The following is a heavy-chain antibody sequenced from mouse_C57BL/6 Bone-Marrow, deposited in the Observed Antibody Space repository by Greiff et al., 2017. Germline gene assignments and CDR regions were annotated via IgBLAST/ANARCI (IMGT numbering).Heavy chain of an antibody. CDR2: INYDGSST. J-gene: IGHJ3*01. Sequence: VQLKESEGGLVQPGSSMKLSCTASGFTFSDYYMAWVRQVPEKGLEWVANINYDGSSTYYLDSLKSRFIISRDNAKNILYLQMSSLKSEDTATYYCAREGYGSFAYWGQGTLVTVSA. CDR3: AREGYGSFAY. V-gene: IGHV5-16*01. CDR1: GFTFSDYY. D-gene: IGHD1-1*01.